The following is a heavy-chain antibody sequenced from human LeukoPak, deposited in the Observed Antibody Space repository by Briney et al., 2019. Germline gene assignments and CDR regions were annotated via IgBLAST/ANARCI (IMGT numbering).Heavy chain of an antibody. D-gene: IGHD3-22*01. Sequence: SETLSLTSSVSGGSISSSSYYWGWIRQPPGKGLEWIGHIYYSGSSYYDRCLKSGVAISIDTSKNQFSLRLSPVTAADSATYYCARRRYYDSTGYLDWGQGTLVTVSS. J-gene: IGHJ1*01. CDR1: GGSISSSSYY. V-gene: IGHV4-39*01. CDR3: ARRRYYDSTGYLD. CDR2: IYYSGSS.